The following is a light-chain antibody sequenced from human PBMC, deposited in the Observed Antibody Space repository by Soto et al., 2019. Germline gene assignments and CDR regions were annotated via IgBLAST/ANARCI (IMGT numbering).Light chain of an antibody. J-gene: IGKJ1*01. CDR3: QQYNNWPPTWT. CDR1: QSVRSN. Sequence: IVLTQSPGTLSLSPGETATLSCRARQSVRSNLAWYQQIPGQAPRLLIYGASTRATGIPARFSGSGSGTEFTLTISSLQSEDFAVYYCQQYNNWPPTWTFGQGTKVDIK. CDR2: GAS. V-gene: IGKV3-15*01.